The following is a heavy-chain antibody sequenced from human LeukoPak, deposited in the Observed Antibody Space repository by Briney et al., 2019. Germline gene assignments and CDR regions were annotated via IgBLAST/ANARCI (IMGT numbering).Heavy chain of an antibody. CDR2: IGAGGTYT. D-gene: IGHD6-19*01. Sequence: GGSLRLSCAASGFTFNNYAMNWVRQAPGEGLQWVSGIGAGGTYTYYADSVKGRFTISRDNSRNTVYLQMNSLRVEDTAIYYCARGGIAVARGRAFDIWGQGTMVTVSS. CDR3: ARGGIAVARGRAFDI. V-gene: IGHV3-23*01. J-gene: IGHJ3*02. CDR1: GFTFNNYA.